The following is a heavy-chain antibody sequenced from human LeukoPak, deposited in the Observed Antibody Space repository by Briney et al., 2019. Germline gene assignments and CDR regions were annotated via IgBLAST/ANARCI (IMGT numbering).Heavy chain of an antibody. J-gene: IGHJ3*02. V-gene: IGHV5-51*01. CDR3: ASTYCSSTSCYRHDAFDI. CDR2: IYPDDSDT. D-gene: IGHD2-2*01. CDR1: GSSFTSNW. Sequence: PGESLKISCKGYGSSFTSNWIGWVRQMPGKGLEWMGIIYPDDSDTRYSPSFQGQVTISADKSISTAYLQWSSLKASDTAMYYCASTYCSSTSCYRHDAFDIWGQGTMVTVSS.